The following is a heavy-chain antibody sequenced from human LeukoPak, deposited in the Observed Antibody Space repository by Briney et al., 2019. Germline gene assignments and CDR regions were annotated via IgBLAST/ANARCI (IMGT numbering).Heavy chain of an antibody. CDR3: ARGDVDTAMVDY. Sequence: NASETLSLTCTVSGGSISSYYWSWIRQPPGKGLEWIGYIYYSGSTNYNPSLKSRVTISVDTSKNLFSLKLSSATASDTAVYYCARGDVDTAMVDYWGQGTLVTVSS. CDR2: IYYSGST. CDR1: GGSISSYY. J-gene: IGHJ4*02. D-gene: IGHD5-18*01. V-gene: IGHV4-59*01.